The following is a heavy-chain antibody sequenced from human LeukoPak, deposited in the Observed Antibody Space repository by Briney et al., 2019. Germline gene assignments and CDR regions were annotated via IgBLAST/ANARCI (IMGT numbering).Heavy chain of an antibody. CDR3: ARGGGLDV. Sequence: GGSLRLSCAASGFTFSSYVMSWVRQAPGKGLEWVASINHNGNVNYYVDSVKGRFTISRDNAKNSLYLQMSNLRAEDTAVYFCARGGGLDVWGQGATVTVSS. CDR1: GFTFSSYV. V-gene: IGHV3-7*03. J-gene: IGHJ6*02. CDR2: INHNGNVN. D-gene: IGHD3-16*01.